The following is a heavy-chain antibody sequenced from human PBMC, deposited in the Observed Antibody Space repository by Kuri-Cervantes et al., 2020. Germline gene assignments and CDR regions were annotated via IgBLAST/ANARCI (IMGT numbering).Heavy chain of an antibody. J-gene: IGHJ6*02. CDR2: IKSKTDGGTT. D-gene: IGHD2-15*01. CDR3: TTGTLGYCSGGSCYSFGSGQYGMDV. Sequence: GESLKISCAASGFTSSNAWMSWVRQAPGKGLEWVGRIKSKTDGGTTDYAAPVKGRFTISRDDSKNTLYLQMNSLKTEDTAVYYCTTGTLGYCSGGSCYSFGSGQYGMDVWGQGTTVTVSS. V-gene: IGHV3-15*01. CDR1: GFTSSNAW.